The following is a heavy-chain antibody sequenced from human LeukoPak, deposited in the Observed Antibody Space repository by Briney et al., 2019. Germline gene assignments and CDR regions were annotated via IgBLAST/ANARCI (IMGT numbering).Heavy chain of an antibody. J-gene: IGHJ1*01. D-gene: IGHD2-8*02. CDR3: ARTVLYEDSLWLPYLEYFQH. CDR2: IIPILGIA. Sequence: SVKVSCKASGGTFSSYAISWVRQAPGQGLEWMGRIIPILGIANYAQKFQGRVTITADKSTSTAYMELSSLRSEDTAVYYCARTVLYEDSLWLPYLEYFQHWGQGTLVTVSS. V-gene: IGHV1-69*04. CDR1: GGTFSSYA.